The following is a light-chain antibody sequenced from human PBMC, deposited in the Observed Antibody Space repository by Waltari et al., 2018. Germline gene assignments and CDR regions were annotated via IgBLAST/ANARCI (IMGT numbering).Light chain of an antibody. CDR2: EVS. V-gene: IGLV2-14*01. CDR3: SSYTSSSPVV. CDR1: SSDVGGYNY. J-gene: IGLJ2*01. Sequence: QSALTQPASVSGSPGQSITISCTGTSSDVGGYNYASWYQQHPGKAPKLMIYEVSNRPSGVSNRFSGSKSGNTASLTISGRQAEDEADYYCSSYTSSSPVVFGGGTKLTVL.